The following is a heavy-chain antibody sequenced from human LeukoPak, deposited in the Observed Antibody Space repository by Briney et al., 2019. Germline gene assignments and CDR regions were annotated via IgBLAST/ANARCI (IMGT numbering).Heavy chain of an antibody. V-gene: IGHV3-30*02. J-gene: IGHJ4*02. Sequence: VGSLRLSCAASGFTFSSYAMHWVRQAPGKGLEWVAFIPFDGGNKYYADSVKGRFTISRDNFKNTLYLQMTSLRAEDTAMYYCAKTLPGPFDYWGQGTLVTVSS. CDR1: GFTFSSYA. CDR2: IPFDGGNK. D-gene: IGHD3-16*01. CDR3: AKTLPGPFDY.